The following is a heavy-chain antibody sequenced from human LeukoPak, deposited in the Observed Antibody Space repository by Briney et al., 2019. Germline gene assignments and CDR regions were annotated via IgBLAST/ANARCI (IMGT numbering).Heavy chain of an antibody. CDR1: GGSISDYH. V-gene: IGHV4-39*07. J-gene: IGHJ4*02. CDR3: ARVGLMVSARPFDY. CDR2: IHYSGNT. Sequence: SETLSLTCSVSGGSISDYHWGWIRQPPGKGLEWIGSIHYSGNTYSNPSLNSRVTMSLDTSKNQFSLKLSSMTAADTAMYYCARVGLMVSARPFDYWGQGTLVTVSS. D-gene: IGHD2-8*01.